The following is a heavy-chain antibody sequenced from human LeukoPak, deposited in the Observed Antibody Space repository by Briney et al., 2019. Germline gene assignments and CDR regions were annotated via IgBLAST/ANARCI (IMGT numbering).Heavy chain of an antibody. CDR2: ISSSSGYI. CDR1: GFTFSSYS. V-gene: IGHV3-21*04. J-gene: IGHJ4*02. D-gene: IGHD3-10*01. Sequence: SGGSLRLSCAASGFTFSSYSMNWVRQSPGKGLEWVSSISSSSGYIYYADSVKGRFTISRDNPKNTLYLQMNSLRAEDTAVYFCAKRGVVIRVFLVGFHKEAYYFDSWGQGALVTVSS. CDR3: AKRGVVIRVFLVGFHKEAYYFDS.